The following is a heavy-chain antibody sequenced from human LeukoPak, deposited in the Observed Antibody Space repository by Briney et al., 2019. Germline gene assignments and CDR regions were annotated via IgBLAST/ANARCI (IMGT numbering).Heavy chain of an antibody. J-gene: IGHJ3*02. V-gene: IGHV3-7*01. Sequence: GGSLRLSCAASGFTFSSYWMSWVRQAPGKGLEWVANLKQDGTEKYYLDSVKGRFTISRDNAKNSLYLQMNSLRAEDAAVYYCARDRNYYDSSGYYDAFDIWGQGTMVTVSS. CDR2: LKQDGTEK. CDR1: GFTFSSYW. CDR3: ARDRNYYDSSGYYDAFDI. D-gene: IGHD3-22*01.